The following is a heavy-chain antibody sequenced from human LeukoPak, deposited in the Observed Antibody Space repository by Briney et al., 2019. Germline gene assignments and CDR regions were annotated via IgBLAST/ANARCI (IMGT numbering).Heavy chain of an antibody. CDR1: GYTLTELS. J-gene: IGHJ4*02. Sequence: ASVKVSCKVSGYTLTELSMHWVRQAPGKGLEWMGGFDPEDGETIYAQKFQGRVTMTEDTSTDTAYMELSSLRSEDTAVYYCAVYGSGSTQFDYWGQGTLVTVSS. V-gene: IGHV1-24*01. D-gene: IGHD3-10*01. CDR3: AVYGSGSTQFDY. CDR2: FDPEDGET.